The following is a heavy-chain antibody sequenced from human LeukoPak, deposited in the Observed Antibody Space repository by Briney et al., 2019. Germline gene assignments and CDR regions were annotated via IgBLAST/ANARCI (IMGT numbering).Heavy chain of an antibody. CDR3: ARAKGYCSSTSCYYNWFDP. V-gene: IGHV4-34*01. J-gene: IGHJ5*02. Sequence: PSETLSLTCAVYGGSLSGYYWSWIRQPPGKGLEWIGEINHSGSTNYNPSLKSRVTISVDTSKNQFSLKLSSVTAADTAVYYCARAKGYCSSTSCYYNWFDPWGQGTLVTVSS. CDR1: GGSLSGYY. D-gene: IGHD2-2*01. CDR2: INHSGST.